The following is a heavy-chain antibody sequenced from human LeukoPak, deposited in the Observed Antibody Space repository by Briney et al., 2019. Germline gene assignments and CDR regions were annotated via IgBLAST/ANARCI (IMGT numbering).Heavy chain of an antibody. Sequence: KPSETLSLTCTVSGGSISSYYWSWIRHPPGKGLEWIGYIYYSGSTNYNPSLKSRVTISVDTSKNQFSLKLSSVTAADTAVYYCARAPPTYSSSWYFNAFDIWGQGTMVTVSS. D-gene: IGHD6-13*01. J-gene: IGHJ3*02. CDR1: GGSISSYY. V-gene: IGHV4-59*01. CDR2: IYYSGST. CDR3: ARAPPTYSSSWYFNAFDI.